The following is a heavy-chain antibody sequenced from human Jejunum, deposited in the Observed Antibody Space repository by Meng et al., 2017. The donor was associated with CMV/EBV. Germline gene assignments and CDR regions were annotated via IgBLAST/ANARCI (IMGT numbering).Heavy chain of an antibody. D-gene: IGHD3-9*01. CDR3: AKVSSNFDWLSNDQDDS. Sequence: FSFSNYGMHWVRQAPGKGLEWVAVISYDGYNKHHADSVRGRFSISRDNSKNTLYLQMNSLRAEDTAIYYCAKVSSNFDWLSNDQDDSWGQGTLVTVSS. CDR2: ISYDGYNK. V-gene: IGHV3-30*18. J-gene: IGHJ4*02. CDR1: FSFSNYG.